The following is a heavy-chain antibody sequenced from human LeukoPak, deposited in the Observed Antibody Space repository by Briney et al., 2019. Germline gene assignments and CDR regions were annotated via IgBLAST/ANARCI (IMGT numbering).Heavy chain of an antibody. D-gene: IGHD2-2*01. J-gene: IGHJ4*02. V-gene: IGHV1-18*01. CDR2: ISAYNCIT. Sequence: ASVKVSCKASGYTFTSYGISWVRQAPGQGIEWMGWISAYNCITNYAQKLQGRVSMTTDTSTSTAYMELRSLRSDDTAVYYCARLVVPAATFDYWGQGTLVTVSS. CDR1: GYTFTSYG. CDR3: ARLVVPAATFDY.